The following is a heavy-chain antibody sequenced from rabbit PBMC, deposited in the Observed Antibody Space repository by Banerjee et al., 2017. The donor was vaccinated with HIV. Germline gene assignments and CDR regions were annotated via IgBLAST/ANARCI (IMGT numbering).Heavy chain of an antibody. V-gene: IGHV1S47*01. CDR2: IVTGSGNT. J-gene: IGHJ4*01. CDR3: ARDLAGVIGWNFNL. CDR1: GFDFSSYG. Sequence: QEQLVESGGGLVQPGGSLKLSCKASGFDFSSYGVSWVRQAPGKGLELIGCIVTGSGNTWYASWVNGRFTISRSTSLNTVDLKMTSLTAADTATYFCARDLAGVIGWNFNLWGQGTLAPS. D-gene: IGHD4-1*01.